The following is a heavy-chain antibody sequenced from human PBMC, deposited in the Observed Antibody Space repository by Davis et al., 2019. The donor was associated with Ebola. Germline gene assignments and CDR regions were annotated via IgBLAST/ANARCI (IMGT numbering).Heavy chain of an antibody. D-gene: IGHD3-16*02. CDR1: GGSISSSSYY. CDR2: IYYSGST. J-gene: IGHJ5*02. CDR3: ARLPDVWGSYRSGWFDP. V-gene: IGHV4-39*07. Sequence: SETLSLTCTVSGGSISSSSYYWGWIRQPPGKGLEWIGSIYYSGSTYYNPSLKSRVTISVDTSKNQFSLKLSSVTAADTAVYYCARLPDVWGSYRSGWFDPWGQGTLVTVSS.